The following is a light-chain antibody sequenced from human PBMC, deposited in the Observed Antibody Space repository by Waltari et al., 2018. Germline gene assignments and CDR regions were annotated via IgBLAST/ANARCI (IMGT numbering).Light chain of an antibody. J-gene: IGLJ1*01. V-gene: IGLV3-1*01. CDR2: QDN. Sequence: SYELTQPPSVSVSPGQTASISCSGDNLGDKFASWYQQKPGKSPLLVIYQDNRRPSGIPERFSGANSGNTATLIISGTQAMDEADYYCQAWDSGTAVFGTGTKVTVL. CDR1: NLGDKF. CDR3: QAWDSGTAV.